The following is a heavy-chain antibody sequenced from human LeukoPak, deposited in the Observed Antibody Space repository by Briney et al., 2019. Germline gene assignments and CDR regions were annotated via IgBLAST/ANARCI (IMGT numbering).Heavy chain of an antibody. V-gene: IGHV1-2*02. Sequence: ASVKVSCTASGYTFTGYYMHWVRQAPGQGLEWRGWINPNSGGTNYAQKFQGRVTMTRDTSISTAYMKLSRLRSDNTAVYYCASRSTDFYDILTGLPTGYWGQGTLVTVSS. CDR1: GYTFTGYY. J-gene: IGHJ4*02. CDR3: ASRSTDFYDILTGLPTGY. CDR2: INPNSGGT. D-gene: IGHD3-9*01.